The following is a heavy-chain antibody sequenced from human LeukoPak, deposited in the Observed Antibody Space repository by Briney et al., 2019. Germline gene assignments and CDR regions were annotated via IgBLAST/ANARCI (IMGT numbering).Heavy chain of an antibody. CDR1: GFAFSSYA. Sequence: GGSLRLSCAASGFAFSSYAMHWVRQAPGKGLEWVAVISYDGSNKYYADSVKGRFTISRDNSKNTLYLQMNSLRAEDTAVYYCARGLLYYDILTGVLLGYWGQGTLVTVSS. V-gene: IGHV3-30-3*01. J-gene: IGHJ4*02. D-gene: IGHD3-9*01. CDR2: ISYDGSNK. CDR3: ARGLLYYDILTGVLLGY.